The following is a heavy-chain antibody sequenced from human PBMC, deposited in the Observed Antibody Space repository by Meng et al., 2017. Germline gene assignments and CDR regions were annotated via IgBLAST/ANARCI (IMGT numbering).Heavy chain of an antibody. D-gene: IGHD5-24*01. CDR1: GFTFSSYS. J-gene: IGHJ4*02. Sequence: GESLKISCAASGFTFSSYSMNWVRQAPGKGLEWVSSISSSSSYIYYADSVKGRFTISRDNAKNSLYLQMNSLGAEDTAVYYCARAKGRDGYNFGWGQGTLVTGSS. CDR2: ISSSSSYI. CDR3: ARAKGRDGYNFG. V-gene: IGHV3-21*01.